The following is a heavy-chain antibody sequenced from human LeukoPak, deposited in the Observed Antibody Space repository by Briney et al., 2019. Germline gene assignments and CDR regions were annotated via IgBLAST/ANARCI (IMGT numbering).Heavy chain of an antibody. V-gene: IGHV3-23*01. D-gene: IGHD3-9*01. J-gene: IGHJ4*02. CDR1: GFTFSSSA. Sequence: GVSLRLSCAASGFTFSSSAMSWVRQAPGKGLEWVSGISDSCGSTYYADSVKGRFTISRDNSKNMLYRQMNSLRAEYTAVYYCAKISQSNYDFLTGYYTPYYFDYWGQGTLVTVSS. CDR2: ISDSCGST. CDR3: AKISQSNYDFLTGYYTPYYFDY.